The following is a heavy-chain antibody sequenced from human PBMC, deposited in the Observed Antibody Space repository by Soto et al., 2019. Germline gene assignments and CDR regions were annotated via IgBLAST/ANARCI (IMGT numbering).Heavy chain of an antibody. CDR3: ARVLPPFDP. Sequence: GASVKVSCKASGYTLSDANINWVRQAPGQGPEWMGRINASNDNTNYAQKLQGRVTMTTDTSTSTAYMELRSLRSDDTAVYYCARVLPPFDPWGQGTLVTVSS. CDR2: INASNDNT. J-gene: IGHJ5*02. CDR1: GYTLSDAN. V-gene: IGHV1-18*04.